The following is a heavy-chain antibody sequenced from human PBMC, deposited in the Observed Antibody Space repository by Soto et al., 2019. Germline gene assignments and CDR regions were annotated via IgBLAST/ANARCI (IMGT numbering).Heavy chain of an antibody. J-gene: IGHJ5*02. V-gene: IGHV3-21*01. D-gene: IGHD6-13*01. CDR3: ARGLYSSSFNWFDP. CDR1: GFTFSSYS. Sequence: EVQLVESGGGLVKPGGSLRLSCAASGFTFSSYSMNWVRQAPGKGLEWVSSISSSSSYIYYADSVKGRFTISRDNAKNSLYLQTNSLRAEDTAVYYCARGLYSSSFNWFDPWGQGTLVTVSS. CDR2: ISSSSSYI.